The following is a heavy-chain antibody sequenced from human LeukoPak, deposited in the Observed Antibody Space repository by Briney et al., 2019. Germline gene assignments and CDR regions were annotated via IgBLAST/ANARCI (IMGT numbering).Heavy chain of an antibody. CDR2: IYSGGST. D-gene: IGHD5-18*01. Sequence: GGSLRLSCAASGFTVSSNYMSWVRQAPGKGLEWVSVIYSGGSTYYVESVKGRFTISRDNSKNTVYLQMNSLRAEDTAIYYCVKRSGYNYGYFDSWGQGTLVTVSS. CDR1: GFTVSSNY. V-gene: IGHV3-53*01. J-gene: IGHJ4*02. CDR3: VKRSGYNYGYFDS.